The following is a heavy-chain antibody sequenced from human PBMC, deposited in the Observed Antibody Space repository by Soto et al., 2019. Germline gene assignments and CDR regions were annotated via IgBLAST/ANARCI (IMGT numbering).Heavy chain of an antibody. CDR2: INAGNGNT. CDR3: ARLHSSGRPHSNIDY. V-gene: IGHV1-3*01. D-gene: IGHD6-19*01. CDR1: GYTFTSYA. J-gene: IGHJ4*02. Sequence: GASVKVSCKASGYTFTSYAMHWVRQAPGQRLEWMGWINAGNGNTKYSQKFQGRVTITRDTSASTAYMELSSLRSEDTAVYYCARLHSSGRPHSNIDYWGQGTLVTVS.